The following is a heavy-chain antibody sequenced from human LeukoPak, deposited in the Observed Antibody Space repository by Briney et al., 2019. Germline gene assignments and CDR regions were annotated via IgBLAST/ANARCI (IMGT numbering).Heavy chain of an antibody. CDR1: GFTFSNYA. CDR2: IRYDGSNK. V-gene: IGHV3-30*02. D-gene: IGHD3-22*01. Sequence: PGGSLRLSCAASGFTFSNYAMSWVRQAPGKGLEWVAFIRYDGSNKYYADSVKGRFTISRDNSKNTLYLQMNSLRAEDTAVYYCAKDASYYDSSGGLYYFDYWGQGTLVTVSS. J-gene: IGHJ4*02. CDR3: AKDASYYDSSGGLYYFDY.